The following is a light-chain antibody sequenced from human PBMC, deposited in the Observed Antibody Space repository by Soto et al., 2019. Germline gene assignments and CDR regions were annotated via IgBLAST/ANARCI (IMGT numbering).Light chain of an antibody. V-gene: IGLV2-14*01. CDR1: NSDVGGYNF. CDR3: SSYTSSSTLV. CDR2: DVT. J-gene: IGLJ1*01. Sequence: QSALTQPAFVCGSPGQSITISCTGTNSDVGGYNFVSWYQQHPGKVPKLMIYDVTNRPSGVSNRFSGSKSGNTASLTISGLQAEDEADYYCSSYTSSSTLVFGTGTKVTVL.